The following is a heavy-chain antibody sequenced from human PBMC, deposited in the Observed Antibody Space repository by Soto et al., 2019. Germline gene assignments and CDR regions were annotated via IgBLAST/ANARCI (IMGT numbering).Heavy chain of an antibody. Sequence: GGSLRLSCAASGFTFSSYAMHWVRQAPGKGLEWVAVISYDGSNKYYADSGKGRFTISRDNSKNTLYLQMNSLRAEDTAVYYCARDQVLMVYATPLDFYYYYGMDVWGQGTTVTVSS. CDR1: GFTFSSYA. CDR2: ISYDGSNK. J-gene: IGHJ6*02. D-gene: IGHD2-8*01. CDR3: ARDQVLMVYATPLDFYYYYGMDV. V-gene: IGHV3-30-3*01.